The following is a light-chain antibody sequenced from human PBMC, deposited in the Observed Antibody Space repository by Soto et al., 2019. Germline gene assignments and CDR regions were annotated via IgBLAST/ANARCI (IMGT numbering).Light chain of an antibody. J-gene: IGLJ1*01. CDR3: QSYDTPVYV. CDR1: SSNIGNNY. CDR2: DNN. V-gene: IGLV1-51*01. Sequence: QSVLTQPPSVSAAPGQKVTISCSGSSSNIGNNYVSWYQQLPGTAPKLLIYDNNKRPSGIPDRFSGSKSGTSGTLDITGLQTGDEADYYCQSYDTPVYVFGGGTKVTVL.